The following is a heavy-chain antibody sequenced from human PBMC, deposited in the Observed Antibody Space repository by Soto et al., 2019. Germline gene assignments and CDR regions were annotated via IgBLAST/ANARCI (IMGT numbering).Heavy chain of an antibody. CDR2: ISGSGGST. V-gene: IGHV3-23*01. D-gene: IGHD2-15*01. CDR3: AKDTRILGYCSGSSCPYYFDY. CDR1: GFTFSSYA. Sequence: EVQLLESGGGLVQPGGSLRLSCAASGFTFSSYAMSWVRQAPGKGLEWVSAISGSGGSTYYADSVKGRFTISRDNSKNTLYLQMNSLRAEDTAVYYCAKDTRILGYCSGSSCPYYFDYWGQGTLVTVSS. J-gene: IGHJ4*02.